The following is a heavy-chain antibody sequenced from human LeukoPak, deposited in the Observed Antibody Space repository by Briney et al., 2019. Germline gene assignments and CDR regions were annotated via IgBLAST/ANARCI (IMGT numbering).Heavy chain of an antibody. J-gene: IGHJ6*03. CDR2: INPNSGGT. CDR1: GYTFTGYY. V-gene: IGHV1-2*02. D-gene: IGHD6-13*01. Sequence: GASVKVSCKASGYTFTGYYMHWVRQAPGQGLEWMGWINPNSGGTNYAQKFQGRVTMTRDTSISTAYMELSRLRSDDTAVYYCARDRSSWYSDYYYNMDVWGKGTTVTISS. CDR3: ARDRSSWYSDYYYNMDV.